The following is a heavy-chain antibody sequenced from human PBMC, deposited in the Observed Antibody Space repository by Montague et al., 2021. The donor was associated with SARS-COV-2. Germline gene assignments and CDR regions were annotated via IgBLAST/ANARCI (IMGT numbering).Heavy chain of an antibody. CDR1: GVSFIGCY. D-gene: IGHD2-2*01. Sequence: SETLSLTCTVSGVSFIGCYSNGLRSPPRSALYFVCGLLLGGSTNYNPSLKSRVTISVDTSKNQFSLKLSSVTAADTAVYYCARVRAVPAAMRIFSLGRSYYGMDVWGQGNTVTVSS. V-gene: IGHV4-34*12. CDR2: LLLGGST. J-gene: IGHJ6*02. CDR3: ARVRAVPAAMRIFSLGRSYYGMDV.